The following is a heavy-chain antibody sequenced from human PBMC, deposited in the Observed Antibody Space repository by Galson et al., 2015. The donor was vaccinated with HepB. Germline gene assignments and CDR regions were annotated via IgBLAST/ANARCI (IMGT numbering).Heavy chain of an antibody. Sequence: SLRLSCAASGFTFRGSAMHWVRQASGKGLEWVGHIRSKANSYATAYAASGKGRSTISRDDSKNTAYLQMNSLKTEDTAVYYCARHSPDYFGSGSLLYYGMGVWGQGTTVTVSS. D-gene: IGHD3-10*01. CDR1: GFTFRGSA. V-gene: IGHV3-73*01. CDR2: IRSKANSYAT. J-gene: IGHJ6*02. CDR3: ARHSPDYFGSGSLLYYGMGV.